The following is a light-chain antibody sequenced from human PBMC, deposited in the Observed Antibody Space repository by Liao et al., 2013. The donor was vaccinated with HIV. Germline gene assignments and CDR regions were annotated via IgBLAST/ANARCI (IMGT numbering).Light chain of an antibody. J-gene: IGLJ2*01. CDR1: ALPKQY. CDR3: QSADTSGTYVV. Sequence: SYEVTQPPSVSVSPGQTARITCSGDALPKQYAYWYQQKPGQAPVLLIYKDSERPSGIPERFSGSSSGTTVTLTISGVQAEDEADYYCQSADTSGTYVVFGGGTKLTVL. V-gene: IGLV3-25*03. CDR2: KDS.